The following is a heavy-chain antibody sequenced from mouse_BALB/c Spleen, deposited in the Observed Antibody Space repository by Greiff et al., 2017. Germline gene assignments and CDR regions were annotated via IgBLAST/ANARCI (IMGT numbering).Heavy chain of an antibody. CDR2: INPSNGRT. V-gene: IGHV1S81*02. J-gene: IGHJ2*01. D-gene: IGHD1-1*01. Sequence: VQLQQPGAELVKPGASVKLSCKASGYTFTSYWMHWVKQRPGQGLEWIGEINPSNGRTNYNEKFKSKATLTVDKSSSTAYMQLSSLTSEDSAVYYCARRAYGSSYDYWGQGTTLTVSS. CDR1: GYTFTSYW. CDR3: ARRAYGSSYDY.